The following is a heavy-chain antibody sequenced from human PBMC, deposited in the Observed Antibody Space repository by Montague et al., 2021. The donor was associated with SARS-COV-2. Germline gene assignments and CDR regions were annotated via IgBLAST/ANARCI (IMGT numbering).Heavy chain of an antibody. Sequence: TLSLTCAVPGGSISSGGYSWNWIRQPPGKGLEWIGYIYHSGXTXYXXXXKXRVTISLDSSKNQFSLNLTSVTAADTAVYYCARGSMVRGGKVYYGVDVWGQGTTVTVSS. V-gene: IGHV4-30-2*01. CDR1: GGSISSGGYS. CDR2: IYHSGXT. CDR3: ARGSMVRGGKVYYGVDV. J-gene: IGHJ6*02. D-gene: IGHD3-10*01.